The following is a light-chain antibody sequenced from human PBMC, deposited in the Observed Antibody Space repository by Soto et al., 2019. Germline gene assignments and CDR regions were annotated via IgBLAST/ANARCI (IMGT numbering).Light chain of an antibody. V-gene: IGKV3-20*01. CDR1: QSVSSTY. CDR3: QQFGTIHFT. CDR2: GAS. J-gene: IGKJ3*01. Sequence: EIVVTQSPGTLSLSPGERATLSCRASQSVSSTYLGWYQQKPGQAPRLLISGASNRATGIPDRFSGSGSGTDFTLTISRLAPEDFAVYYCQQFGTIHFTFGPGTKVDV.